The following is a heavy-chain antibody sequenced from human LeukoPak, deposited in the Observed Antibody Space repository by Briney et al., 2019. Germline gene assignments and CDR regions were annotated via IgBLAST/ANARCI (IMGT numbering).Heavy chain of an antibody. D-gene: IGHD6-13*01. J-gene: IGHJ5*02. CDR3: ARLIAAAATNWFDP. CDR2: INTNTGNP. V-gene: IGHV7-4-1*02. Sequence: ASVKVSCKASGYTFTSYAMNWVRQAPGQGLEWMGWINTNTGNPTYAQGFTGRFVFSLDTSVSTAYLQISSLKAEDTAVYYCARLIAAAATNWFDPWGQGTLVTVPS. CDR1: GYTFTSYA.